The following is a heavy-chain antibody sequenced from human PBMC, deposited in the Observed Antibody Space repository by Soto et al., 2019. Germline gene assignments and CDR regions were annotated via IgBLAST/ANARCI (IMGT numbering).Heavy chain of an antibody. V-gene: IGHV4-31*03. Sequence: QVQLQESGPGLVKPSQTLSLTCTVSGGSISSGGYYWSWIRQHPGKGLEWIGYIYYSGGTYYNPSLKSRVTISVDSSKNQFSLKLSSVTAADTAVYYCASLSTVGNDFDYWVQGTLVTVSS. CDR2: IYYSGGT. CDR3: ASLSTVGNDFDY. D-gene: IGHD4-17*01. J-gene: IGHJ4*02. CDR1: GGSISSGGYY.